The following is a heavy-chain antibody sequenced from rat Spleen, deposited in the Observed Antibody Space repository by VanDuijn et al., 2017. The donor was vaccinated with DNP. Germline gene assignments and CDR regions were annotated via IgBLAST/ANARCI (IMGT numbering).Heavy chain of an antibody. J-gene: IGHJ3*01. Sequence: EVHLVESGGGLVQPGRSLKLSCAASGFTFSDYAMAWVRQAPKKGLEWVATIIYDGSSTYYRDSVRGRFTISRDYARSTLYLQMDSLRSEDTATYYCATSSYYGYDYGFGYWGQGTLVTVSS. CDR3: ATSSYYGYDYGFGY. CDR1: GFTFSDYA. V-gene: IGHV5-17*01. CDR2: IIYDGSST. D-gene: IGHD1-7*01.